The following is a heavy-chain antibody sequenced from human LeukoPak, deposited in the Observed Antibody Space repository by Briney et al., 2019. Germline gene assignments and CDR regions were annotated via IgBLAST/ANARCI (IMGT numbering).Heavy chain of an antibody. D-gene: IGHD1-20*01. CDR1: GGSISSYY. V-gene: IGHV4-34*01. Sequence: SETLSLTCTVSGGSISSYYWSWIRQPPGKGLEWIGEINHSGSTNYNPSLKSRVTISVDTSKNQFSLKLSSVTAADTAVYYSARGISITGTIGFDYWGQGTLVTVSS. CDR3: ARGISITGTIGFDY. CDR2: INHSGST. J-gene: IGHJ4*02.